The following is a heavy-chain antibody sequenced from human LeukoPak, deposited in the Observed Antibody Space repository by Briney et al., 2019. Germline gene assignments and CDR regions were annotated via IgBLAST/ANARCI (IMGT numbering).Heavy chain of an antibody. CDR3: ARASVTYYYYYYMDV. D-gene: IGHD4-11*01. V-gene: IGHV4-31*03. CDR2: ISYSGNT. Sequence: SETLSLTCSVSGVSITSGAYYWPWVRQHPGEGLEWIGCISYSGNTYYSPSLKSRLTISADTSKKQFSLKLSSVTAADTAVYYCARASVTYYYYYYMDVWGKGTTVTVSS. CDR1: GVSITSGAYY. J-gene: IGHJ6*03.